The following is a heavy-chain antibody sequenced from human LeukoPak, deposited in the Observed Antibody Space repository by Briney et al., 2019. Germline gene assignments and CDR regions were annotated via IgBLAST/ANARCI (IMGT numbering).Heavy chain of an antibody. Sequence: PSETLSLTCAVYGGSFSGYYWNWIRQPPGKGLEWIGEISHNENTNYSSSPKSRLTISIDTSKNQFSLKLSSVTAADTAVYYCARHYGPWGQGTLVTVSS. CDR2: ISHNENT. CDR1: GGSFSGYY. CDR3: ARHYGP. J-gene: IGHJ4*02. D-gene: IGHD3-16*01. V-gene: IGHV4-34*01.